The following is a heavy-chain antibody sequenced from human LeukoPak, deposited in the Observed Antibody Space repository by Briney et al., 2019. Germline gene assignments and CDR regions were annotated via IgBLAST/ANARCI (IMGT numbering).Heavy chain of an antibody. D-gene: IGHD4-17*01. CDR1: GFTFSSYG. CDR3: ARDSHDYGDSDAFDI. Sequence: PGGSLRLSCAASGFTFSSYGMRWVRQAPGKGLEWVAVIWYDGSNKYYADSVKGRFTITRDNSKNTLYLQMNSLRAEDTAVYYCARDSHDYGDSDAFDIWGQGTMVTVSS. J-gene: IGHJ3*02. V-gene: IGHV3-33*01. CDR2: IWYDGSNK.